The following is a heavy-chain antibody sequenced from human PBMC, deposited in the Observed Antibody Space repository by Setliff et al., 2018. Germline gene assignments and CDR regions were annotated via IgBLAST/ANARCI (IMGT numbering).Heavy chain of an antibody. CDR3: IRLSSSAYYYMDT. D-gene: IGHD6-19*01. V-gene: IGHV3-49*04. Sequence: GGSLRLSCSVSGFTFGDYAMTWVRQAPGKGLEWVGFIRSKAYGGTTEYAASVKGRFTISRDDSESIAYLQMNSLKTEDAAVYYCIRLSSSAYYYMDTWGKGTTVTVSS. CDR2: IRSKAYGGTT. CDR1: GFTFGDYA. J-gene: IGHJ6*03.